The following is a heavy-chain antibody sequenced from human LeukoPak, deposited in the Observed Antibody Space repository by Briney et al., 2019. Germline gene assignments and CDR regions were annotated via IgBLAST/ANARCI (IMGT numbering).Heavy chain of an antibody. J-gene: IGHJ4*02. Sequence: GGSLRLSCAASGFTFSSYVMHWVRLAPGEGLEWVSGISGSGDSTYYADSVKGRFTISRDNSKNTLDLQMNSLRAEDTAVFYCARGFCSTSRCYLNPFDYWGQGTLVAVSS. V-gene: IGHV3-23*01. D-gene: IGHD2-2*01. CDR3: ARGFCSTSRCYLNPFDY. CDR1: GFTFSSYV. CDR2: ISGSGDST.